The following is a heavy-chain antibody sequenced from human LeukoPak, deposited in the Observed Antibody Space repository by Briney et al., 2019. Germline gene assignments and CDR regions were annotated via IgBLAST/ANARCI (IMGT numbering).Heavy chain of an antibody. J-gene: IGHJ4*02. CDR2: ISDSGST. CDR3: ARGPNWNDSPRWIHYFDY. CDR1: GAAITNFY. Sequence: PSETLSLTCTVLGAAITNFYWTWIRQPPGKGLVWIGYISDSGSTDYNPSLKGRVTILVDTSKNQFSLKLSSVTAADTAVYYCARGPNWNDSPRWIHYFDYWGQGTLVTVSS. V-gene: IGHV4-59*01. D-gene: IGHD1-20*01.